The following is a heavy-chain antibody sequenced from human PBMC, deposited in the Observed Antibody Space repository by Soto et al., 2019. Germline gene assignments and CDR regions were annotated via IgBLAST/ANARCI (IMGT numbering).Heavy chain of an antibody. CDR3: ARRDYVWGSYRSWFDP. Sequence: SETLSLTCTVSGGSISSYYWSWIRQPPGKGLEWIGYIYYSGSTNYNPSLKSRDTISVDTSKNQFSLKLSSVTAADTAVYYCARRDYVWGSYRSWFDPWGQGTLVTVSS. V-gene: IGHV4-59*01. CDR1: GGSISSYY. J-gene: IGHJ5*02. CDR2: IYYSGST. D-gene: IGHD3-16*02.